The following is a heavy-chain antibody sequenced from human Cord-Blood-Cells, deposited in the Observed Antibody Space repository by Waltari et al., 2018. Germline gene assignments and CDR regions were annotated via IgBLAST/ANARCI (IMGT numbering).Heavy chain of an antibody. CDR3: ARTRQQLVDY. D-gene: IGHD6-13*01. V-gene: IGHV4-34*01. CDR1: GGSFSGYY. CDR2: INHSGST. Sequence: QVQLQQWGAGLLKPSETLSLTCAVYGGSFSGYYWSWIRQPPGKGLEWIGEINHSGSTNYNPSLKSRVTISVDTSKNQFSLKLSSVTAADTAVYYCARTRQQLVDYWGQGTLVTVSS. J-gene: IGHJ4*02.